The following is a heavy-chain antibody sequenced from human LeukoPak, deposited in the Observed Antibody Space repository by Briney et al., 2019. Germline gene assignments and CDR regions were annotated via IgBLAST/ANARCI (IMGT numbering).Heavy chain of an antibody. CDR2: ISNNGGST. V-gene: IGHV3-64D*06. CDR3: VKDSHFAMACSGGSCSFDY. J-gene: IGHJ4*02. CDR1: GFTLSGYA. D-gene: IGHD2-15*01. Sequence: GGSLRLSCSASGFTLSGYAMHWVRQAPGKGLEYVSGISNNGGSTYYADSVKGRFTISRDNSKSTLYLQMSSLRAEDTAVYYCVKDSHFAMACSGGSCSFDYWGQGTLVTVSS.